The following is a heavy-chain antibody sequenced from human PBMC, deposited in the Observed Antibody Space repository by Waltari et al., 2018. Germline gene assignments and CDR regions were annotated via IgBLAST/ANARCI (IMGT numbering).Heavy chain of an antibody. CDR3: ARQAVAGTGFDY. Sequence: QLQLQESGPGLVKPSETLSLTCTVSGGSISSSSYYWGWIRQPPGKGLEWIGSIYYSGSTYDNPSLKSRVTISVDTSKNHFSLKLSSVTAADTAVYYCARQAVAGTGFDYWGQGTLVTVSS. J-gene: IGHJ4*02. D-gene: IGHD6-19*01. V-gene: IGHV4-39*01. CDR2: IYYSGST. CDR1: GGSISSSSYY.